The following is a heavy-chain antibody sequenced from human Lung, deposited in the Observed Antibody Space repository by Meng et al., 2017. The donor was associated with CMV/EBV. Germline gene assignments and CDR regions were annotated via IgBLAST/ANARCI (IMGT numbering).Heavy chain of an antibody. D-gene: IGHD2-15*01. J-gene: IGHJ4*02. CDR2: ISYDGSNK. Sequence: QGQVVDAGGGWVQTGRSLRRSCAASGFTFSSSAMHWVRQAPGKGLEWVAVISYDGSNKYYADSVKGRFTISRDNSKNTLYLQMNSLRAEDTAVYYCAHGGGDCWGQGTLVTVSS. CDR1: GFTFSSSA. CDR3: AHGGGDC. V-gene: IGHV3-30-3*01.